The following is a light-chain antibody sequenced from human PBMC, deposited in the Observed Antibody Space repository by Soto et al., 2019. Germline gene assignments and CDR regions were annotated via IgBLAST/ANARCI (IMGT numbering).Light chain of an antibody. CDR3: QAWDNNTAV. CDR1: KFGENF. CDR2: HDD. V-gene: IGLV3-1*01. Sequence: SSELTQSPSVSVSPGQTASISCSGEKFGENFVCWYQQKPGQSPVVVIYHDDKRPSGIPERFSGSSSGNRATLTIAGTQALDEADYYCQAWDNNTAVFSGGTKLTVL. J-gene: IGLJ2*01.